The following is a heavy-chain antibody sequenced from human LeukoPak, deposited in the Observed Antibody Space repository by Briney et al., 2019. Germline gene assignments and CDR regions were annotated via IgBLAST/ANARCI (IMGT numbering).Heavy chain of an antibody. CDR2: FYTSGST. D-gene: IGHD2-15*01. J-gene: IGHJ5*02. CDR3: ARGVVAASGWFDP. Sequence: PSETLSLTCTVSGGSISSGTYYWSWIRQPAGKGLEWIGRFYTSGSTNYNPSLKSRVTISVDTSKNQFSLKLSSVTAADTAVYYCARGVVAASGWFDPWGQGTLVTVSS. V-gene: IGHV4-61*02. CDR1: GGSISSGTYY.